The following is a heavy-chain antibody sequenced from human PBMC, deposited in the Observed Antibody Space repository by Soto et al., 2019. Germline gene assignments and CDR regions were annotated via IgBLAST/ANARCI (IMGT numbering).Heavy chain of an antibody. CDR1: VGSVSSGSYY. CDR2: IYYSGST. V-gene: IGHV4-61*01. J-gene: IGHJ4*02. CDR3: ARDLDY. Sequence: PSETLSFTCTVSVGSVSSGSYYWSWIRQPPGKGLEWIGYIYYSGSTNYNPSLKSRVTISVDTSKNQFSLKLSSVTAADTAVYYCARDLDYWGQGTLVTVSS.